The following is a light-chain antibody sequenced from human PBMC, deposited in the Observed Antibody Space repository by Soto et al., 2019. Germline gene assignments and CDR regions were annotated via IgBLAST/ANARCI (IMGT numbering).Light chain of an antibody. CDR1: NSDVGAYSY. CDR2: DVG. CDR3: SSYTAFTTYV. Sequence: QSVLTQPASVSGSPGQSITISCTGTNSDVGAYSYVSWYQQYPGKAPKLIIYDVGARPSGISDRFSGSKSGNTASLTISGLQDEDEADYYCSSYTAFTTYVFGSGTKVTVL. J-gene: IGLJ1*01. V-gene: IGLV2-14*03.